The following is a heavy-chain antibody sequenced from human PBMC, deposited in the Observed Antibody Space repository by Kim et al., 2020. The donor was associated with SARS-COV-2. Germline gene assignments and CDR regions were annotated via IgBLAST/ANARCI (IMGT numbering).Heavy chain of an antibody. CDR3: AKDVRTAMVESMDV. D-gene: IGHD5-18*01. J-gene: IGHJ6*02. Sequence: YADPVKGRFTISRDNSKNTLFLQMNSLRVEDTAVYYCAKDVRTAMVESMDVWGQGTTVTVSS. V-gene: IGHV3-33*06.